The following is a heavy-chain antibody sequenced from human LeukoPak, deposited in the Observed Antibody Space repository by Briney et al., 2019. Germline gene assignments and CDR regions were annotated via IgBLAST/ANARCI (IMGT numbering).Heavy chain of an antibody. Sequence: PGGSLRLSCAASGFTFSSYWMSWVRQAPGKGLEWVANIKQDGSEKYYMDSVKGRFTISRDNARNSLYLQINSLRAEDTAVYYCARDSTSRTSTSCYYYWGQGTLVTVSS. CDR2: IKQDGSEK. D-gene: IGHD2-2*01. J-gene: IGHJ4*02. CDR1: GFTFSSYW. V-gene: IGHV3-7*01. CDR3: ARDSTSRTSTSCYYY.